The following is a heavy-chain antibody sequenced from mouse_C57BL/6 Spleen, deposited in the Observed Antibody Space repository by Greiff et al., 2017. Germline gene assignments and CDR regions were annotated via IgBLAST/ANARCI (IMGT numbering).Heavy chain of an antibody. CDR1: GYTFTSYW. V-gene: IGHV1-74*01. CDR2: IHPSDSDT. D-gene: IGHD2-3*01. CDR3: AIRDGYYEDYFDY. J-gene: IGHJ2*01. Sequence: QVQLKQPGAELVKPGASVKVSCKASGYTFTSYWMHWVKQRPGQGLEWIGRIHPSDSDTNYNQKFKGKATLTVDKSSSTAYMQLSSLTSEDSAVYYCAIRDGYYEDYFDYWGQGTTLTVSS.